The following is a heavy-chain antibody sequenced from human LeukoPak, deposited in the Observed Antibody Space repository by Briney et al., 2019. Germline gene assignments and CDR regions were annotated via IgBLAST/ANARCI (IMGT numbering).Heavy chain of an antibody. V-gene: IGHV4-59*08. CDR3: ARVLPVDYYYYYMDV. Sequence: SSETLSLTCTVSGGSISSYYWSWIRQPPGKGLEWIGYIYYSGSTNYNPSLKSRVTISVDTSKNQFSLKLSSVTAADTAVYYCARVLPVDYYYYYMDVWGKGTTVTVSS. CDR2: IYYSGST. CDR1: GGSISSYY. J-gene: IGHJ6*03. D-gene: IGHD3-3*01.